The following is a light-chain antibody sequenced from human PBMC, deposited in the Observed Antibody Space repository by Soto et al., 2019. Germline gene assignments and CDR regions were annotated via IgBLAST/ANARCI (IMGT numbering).Light chain of an antibody. J-gene: IGLJ3*02. CDR1: SSDVGSYNL. V-gene: IGLV2-23*01. Sequence: QSALTQPASVSGSPGQSITISCTGTSSDVGSYNLVSWYQQHPGKAPKLMIYEGSQRPSGVSNRFSGSKSGNTASLTVSGLQAEDEAAYYCSSYARSNTLLFGGGTKVTVL. CDR2: EGS. CDR3: SSYARSNTLL.